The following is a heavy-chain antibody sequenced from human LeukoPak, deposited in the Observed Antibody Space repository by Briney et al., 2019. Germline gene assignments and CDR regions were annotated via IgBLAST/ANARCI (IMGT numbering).Heavy chain of an antibody. D-gene: IGHD2-15*01. V-gene: IGHV4-59*01. J-gene: IGHJ1*01. CDR3: AQKAPYSPAYSQH. CDR2: IYHSGTT. CDR1: GGSITSYF. Sequence: PSETLSLTCTVSGGSITSYFWSWIRQPPGKGLEWIGYIYHSGTTNYNPSPKSRVTISADTSKNQFSLKLSSVTAADTAVYYCAQKAPYSPAYSQHWGQGTLVTVSS.